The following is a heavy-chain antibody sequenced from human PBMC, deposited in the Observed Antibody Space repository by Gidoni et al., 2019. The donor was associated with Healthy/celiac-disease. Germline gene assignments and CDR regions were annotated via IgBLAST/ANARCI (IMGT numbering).Heavy chain of an antibody. V-gene: IGHV3-23*01. Sequence: EVQLLESGGGLVQPGGSLRLSCAASGFTFSSNAMSWVRQAPGKGLEWVSAISGSGGSTYYADSVKGRFTISRDNSKNTLYLQMNSLRAEDTAVYYCAKGSSRWYHFDYWGQGTLVTVSS. CDR1: GFTFSSNA. D-gene: IGHD2-15*01. CDR3: AKGSSRWYHFDY. CDR2: ISGSGGST. J-gene: IGHJ4*02.